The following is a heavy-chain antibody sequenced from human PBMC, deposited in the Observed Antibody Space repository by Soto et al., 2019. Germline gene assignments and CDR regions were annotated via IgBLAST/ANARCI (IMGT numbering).Heavy chain of an antibody. CDR2: IYYSGST. CDR1: GGSISSSSYY. J-gene: IGHJ4*02. Sequence: PSETLSLPCTVSGGSISSSSYYWGWIRQPPGKGLEWIGSIYYSGSTYYNPSLKSRVTISVDTSKNQFSLKLSSVTAADTAVYYCARQNYGDYGGGFDYWGQVTLVTVSS. CDR3: ARQNYGDYGGGFDY. D-gene: IGHD4-17*01. V-gene: IGHV4-39*01.